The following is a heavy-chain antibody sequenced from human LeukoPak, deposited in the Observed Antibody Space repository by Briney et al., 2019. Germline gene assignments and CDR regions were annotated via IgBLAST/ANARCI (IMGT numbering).Heavy chain of an antibody. D-gene: IGHD1-26*01. J-gene: IGHJ4*02. Sequence: GRSLRLSCAASGNYWMHWVRQAPGKGLVWVSHINSDGSWTSYADSVKGRFTISKDNARNTLYLQMNGLKVEDTAIYYCARVEGGSYFNQFDQWGQGTLVTVSS. CDR3: ARVEGGSYFNQFDQ. CDR1: GNYW. CDR2: INSDGSWT. V-gene: IGHV3-74*01.